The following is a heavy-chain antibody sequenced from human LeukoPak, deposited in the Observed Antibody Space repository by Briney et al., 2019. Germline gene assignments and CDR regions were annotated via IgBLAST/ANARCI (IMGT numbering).Heavy chain of an antibody. CDR3: AKDCGRVGATFDY. V-gene: IGHV3-9*01. CDR1: GFTFNDYA. CDR2: ISCNSGSI. D-gene: IGHD1-26*01. J-gene: IGHJ4*02. Sequence: GGSLRLSCAASGFTFNDYAMNWVRQAPGKGLEWVSGISCNSGSIYYADSVKGRFTISRDNAKNSLYLQMNSLRAEDTAVYYCAKDCGRVGATFDYWGQGTLVTVSS.